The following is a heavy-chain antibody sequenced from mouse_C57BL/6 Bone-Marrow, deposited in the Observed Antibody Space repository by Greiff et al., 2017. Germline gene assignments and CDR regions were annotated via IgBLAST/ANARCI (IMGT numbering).Heavy chain of an antibody. J-gene: IGHJ2*01. V-gene: IGHV5-17*01. CDR3: ARPGSSPYFDY. Sequence: EVKLVESGGGLVKPGGSLKLSCAASGFTFSDYGMHWVRQAPEKGLEWVAYISSGSSTIYYADTVKGRFTISRDNAKNTLFLQMTSLRSEDTAMYYCARPGSSPYFDYWGQGTTLTVSS. CDR1: GFTFSDYG. D-gene: IGHD1-1*01. CDR2: ISSGSSTI.